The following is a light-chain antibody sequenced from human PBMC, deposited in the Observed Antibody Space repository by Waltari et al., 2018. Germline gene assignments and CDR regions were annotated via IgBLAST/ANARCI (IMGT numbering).Light chain of an antibody. Sequence: SSELTQDPAVSVALGQTVRITCQGDSLRSYYASWYQQNPGQAPGLVIYGKNNRPSGIPDRFSGSSSGNTASLTITGAQAEDEADYYCNSRDSSGNHYVFGTGTKVTVL. CDR2: GKN. CDR1: SLRSYY. V-gene: IGLV3-19*01. CDR3: NSRDSSGNHYV. J-gene: IGLJ1*01.